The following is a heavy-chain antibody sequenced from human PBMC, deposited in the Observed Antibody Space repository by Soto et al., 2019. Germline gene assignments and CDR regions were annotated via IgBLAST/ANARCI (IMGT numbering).Heavy chain of an antibody. CDR1: GFTFSSYA. CDR3: AKGDLLWFGELLYPGY. J-gene: IGHJ4*02. V-gene: IGHV3-23*01. Sequence: GGSLRLSCAASGFTFSSYAMSWVRQAPGKGLEWVSAISGSGGSTYYADSVKGRFTISRDNSKNTLYLQMNSLRAEDTAVYYCAKGDLLWFGELLYPGYWGQGTLVTVSS. D-gene: IGHD3-10*01. CDR2: ISGSGGST.